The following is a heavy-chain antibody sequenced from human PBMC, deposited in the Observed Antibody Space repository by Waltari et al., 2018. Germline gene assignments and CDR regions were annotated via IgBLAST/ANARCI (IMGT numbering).Heavy chain of an antibody. CDR1: GGSISSSSYY. CDR3: ARYNEGGATPLMFDY. Sequence: QLQLQESGPGLVKPSETLSLTCTVSGGSISSSSYYWGWIRQPPGKGLEWIGSIYYSGSTYYNPSLKSRVTISVDTSKNQFSLKLSSVTAADTAVYYCARYNEGGATPLMFDYWGQGTLVTVSS. J-gene: IGHJ4*02. CDR2: IYYSGST. V-gene: IGHV4-39*07. D-gene: IGHD1-26*01.